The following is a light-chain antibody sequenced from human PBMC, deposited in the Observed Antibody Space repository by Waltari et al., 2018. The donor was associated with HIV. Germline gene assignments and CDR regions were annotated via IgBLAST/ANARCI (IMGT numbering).Light chain of an antibody. CDR1: SSNIGAGYD. V-gene: IGLV1-40*01. CDR3: QSYDSSLSGSV. J-gene: IGLJ3*02. Sequence: QSVLTQPPSVSGAPGQRVTISCTGSSSNIGAGYDVHWYQQFPGSAPKLLTNGNVTRPSGVPDRFSDSKSGTSASLAITGLQAEDEADYYCQSYDSSLSGSVFGGGTKLTVL. CDR2: GNV.